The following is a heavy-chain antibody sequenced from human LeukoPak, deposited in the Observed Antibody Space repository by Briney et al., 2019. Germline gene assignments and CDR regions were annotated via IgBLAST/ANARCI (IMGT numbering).Heavy chain of an antibody. Sequence: GGSLRLSCVVSGFTFNRCWMNWVRQAPGKGLEWVAHINPDGRDTYYVDSVKGRFTISRDNAQNSMYLQMNSLRVEDTAVYYCALYTYGYSFDYWGQGALVIVSS. CDR2: INPDGRDT. CDR1: GFTFNRCW. D-gene: IGHD3-10*01. CDR3: ALYTYGYSFDY. V-gene: IGHV3-7*03. J-gene: IGHJ4*02.